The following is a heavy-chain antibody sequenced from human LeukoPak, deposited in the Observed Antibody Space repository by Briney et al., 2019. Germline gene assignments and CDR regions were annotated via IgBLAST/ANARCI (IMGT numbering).Heavy chain of an antibody. CDR3: AKELAAAGNPAYDS. CDR1: GFTLSNYA. J-gene: IGHJ5*01. D-gene: IGHD6-13*01. Sequence: GGSLRLSCAASGFTLSNYAMSWVRQAPGKGLEWVSGIGGDGIFYADSVRGRFTISRNNSKNTLYLQMNSLRGDDTALYYCAKELAAAGNPAYDSWGQGILVTVSS. CDR2: IGGDGI. V-gene: IGHV3-23*01.